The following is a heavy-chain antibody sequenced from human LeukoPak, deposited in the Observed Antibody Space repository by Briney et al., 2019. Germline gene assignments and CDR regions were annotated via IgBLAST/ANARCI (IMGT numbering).Heavy chain of an antibody. CDR2: FYYSGST. CDR3: ARDSDYYDSSSPDY. CDR1: GGSISRSTYY. V-gene: IGHV4-39*07. D-gene: IGHD3-22*01. J-gene: IGHJ4*02. Sequence: SETLSLTCTVSGGSISRSTYYWGWIRQPPGKGLEWIGSFYYSGSTYYNPSLKSRVIISGDTSKNQFSLKLSSVTAADTAVYYCARDSDYYDSSSPDYWGQGILVTVPS.